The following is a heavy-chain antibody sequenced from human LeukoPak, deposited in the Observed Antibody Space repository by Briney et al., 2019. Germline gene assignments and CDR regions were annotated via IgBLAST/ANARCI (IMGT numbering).Heavy chain of an antibody. D-gene: IGHD3-22*01. V-gene: IGHV1-2*02. CDR1: GYTFTNYY. Sequence: ASVKVSCKASGYTFTNYYIHWVRQAPGQGLEWMGWINPKNGGTKYPQNFQGRVTMTRDTSLSTAYMELSGLRFDDTAMYYCVRSSGRSKFDYWGRGTLVTVSS. CDR2: INPKNGGT. J-gene: IGHJ4*02. CDR3: VRSSGRSKFDY.